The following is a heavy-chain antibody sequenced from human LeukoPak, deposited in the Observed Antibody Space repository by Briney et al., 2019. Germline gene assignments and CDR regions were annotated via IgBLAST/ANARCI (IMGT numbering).Heavy chain of an antibody. CDR3: TGGGETDSDWFDP. D-gene: IGHD3-10*01. V-gene: IGHV1-69*13. J-gene: IGHJ5*02. CDR2: IIPILGTA. Sequence: ASVKVSCKASGGTFSSHPISWVRQAPGQGLEWMGGIIPILGTADYAQKFQGRVTTTADESTTTAYMELSSLRSDDTAVYYCTGGGETDSDWFDPWGQGTLVTVSS. CDR1: GGTFSSHP.